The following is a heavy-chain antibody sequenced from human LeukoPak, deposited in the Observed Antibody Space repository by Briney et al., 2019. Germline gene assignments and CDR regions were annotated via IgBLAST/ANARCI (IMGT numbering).Heavy chain of an antibody. V-gene: IGHV3-30-3*01. CDR3: AREAASNPGDYYYGMDV. D-gene: IGHD2-2*01. CDR2: ISYDGRSE. Sequence: GGSPRLSCAASEFTFIRFAMYWVRQAPGKGLEWVAAISYDGRSEYYADSVKGRFTVSRDSSKNTLYLQMNSLKFDDAAVYYCAREAASNPGDYYYGMDVWGQGTPVTVSS. J-gene: IGHJ6*02. CDR1: EFTFIRFA.